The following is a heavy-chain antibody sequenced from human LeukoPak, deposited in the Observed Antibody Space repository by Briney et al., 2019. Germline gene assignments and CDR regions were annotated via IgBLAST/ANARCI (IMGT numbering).Heavy chain of an antibody. CDR3: ARAEPRGSVWYPY. CDR1: GGSFSGYY. D-gene: IGHD6-13*01. J-gene: IGHJ4*02. Sequence: PSETLSLTCAVYGGSFSGYYWSWIRQPPGKGLGWIGEINHSGSTNYNPSLKSRVTISVDKSKNQFSLKLNSVTAADTAVYYCARAEPRGSVWYPYWGQGTLVTVSS. V-gene: IGHV4-34*01. CDR2: INHSGST.